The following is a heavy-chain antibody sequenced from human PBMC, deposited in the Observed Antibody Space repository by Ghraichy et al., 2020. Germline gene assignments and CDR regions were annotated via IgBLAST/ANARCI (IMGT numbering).Heavy chain of an antibody. CDR1: GFTFSNYG. V-gene: IGHV3-23*01. J-gene: IGHJ4*02. CDR2: IGGSSGST. D-gene: IGHD2-2*01. Sequence: GGSLRLSCAASGFTFSNYGMSWVRQAPGKGLEWVSAIGGSSGSTYYADSVKGRFTISRDSSKNTLYLQMNSLRAEDTAVYYCANGGGSTSLRWYFDYWGQGTLVTVSS. CDR3: ANGGGSTSLRWYFDY.